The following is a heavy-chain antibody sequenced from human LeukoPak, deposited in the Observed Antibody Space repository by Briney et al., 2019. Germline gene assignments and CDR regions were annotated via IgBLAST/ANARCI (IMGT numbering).Heavy chain of an antibody. J-gene: IGHJ4*02. V-gene: IGHV3-21*01. Sequence: GGSLRLSCAASGFTFSSYSMNWVRQAPGKGLEWVSSISSSSSYIYYADSVKGRFTISRDNAKNSLYLQMNSLRAEDTAVYYCARDAIPHYDFWSGYSINFDYWGQGTLVTVSS. CDR3: ARDAIPHYDFWSGYSINFDY. CDR2: ISSSSSYI. CDR1: GFTFSSYS. D-gene: IGHD3-3*01.